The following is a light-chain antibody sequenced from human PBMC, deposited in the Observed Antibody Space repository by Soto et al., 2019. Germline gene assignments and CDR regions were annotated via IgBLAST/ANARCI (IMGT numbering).Light chain of an antibody. Sequence: SVLTQPASVSGSPGQSITISRTGTSNDVGGYNYVSWYQQYPDKAPTLIIYDVSNRPSGVSTRFSGSKSGNRASLTISGLQAEDEADYYCSSYTTTTTSCVFGTGTKVTVL. CDR1: SNDVGGYNY. J-gene: IGLJ1*01. CDR3: SSYTTTTTSCV. CDR2: DVS. V-gene: IGLV2-14*01.